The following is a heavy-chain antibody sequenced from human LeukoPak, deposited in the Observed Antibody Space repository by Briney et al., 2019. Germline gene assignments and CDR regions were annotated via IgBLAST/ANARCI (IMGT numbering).Heavy chain of an antibody. Sequence: GESLKISCKGSGYSFTSYWIGWVRQMPGKGLGWMGIIYPGDSDTRYSPSFQGQVTISADKSISTAYLQWSSLKASDTAMYYCARQVSLAGSSGYYYYWGQGTLVTVSS. CDR3: ARQVSLAGSSGYYYY. V-gene: IGHV5-51*01. CDR2: IYPGDSDT. D-gene: IGHD3-22*01. CDR1: GYSFTSYW. J-gene: IGHJ4*02.